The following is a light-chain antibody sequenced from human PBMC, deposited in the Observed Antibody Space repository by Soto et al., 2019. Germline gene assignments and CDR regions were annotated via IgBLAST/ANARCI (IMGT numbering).Light chain of an antibody. Sequence: DIQMTQSPSTLSASVGDRVTITCRASQSIGSWLAWYQQKPGKAPKLLIYDASTLESGVPSRFSGSGSGTEFTLTISSLQPDDFATYYCQQYHSYWWTFGQGTKVEIK. V-gene: IGKV1-5*01. CDR3: QQYHSYWWT. J-gene: IGKJ1*01. CDR2: DAS. CDR1: QSIGSW.